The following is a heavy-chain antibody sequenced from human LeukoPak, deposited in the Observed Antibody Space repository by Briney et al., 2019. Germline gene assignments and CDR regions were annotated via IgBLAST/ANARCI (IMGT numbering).Heavy chain of an antibody. CDR3: ARDWVSGSRFDY. J-gene: IGHJ4*02. CDR1: GGTFSSYA. CDR2: IIPIFCTA. D-gene: IGHD5-12*01. Sequence: SVKVSCKASGGTFSSYAISWVRQAPGQGLEWMGGIIPIFCTANYAQKFQGRVTITADESTSTAYMELSSLRSEDTAVYYCARDWVSGSRFDYWGQGTLVTVSS. V-gene: IGHV1-69*13.